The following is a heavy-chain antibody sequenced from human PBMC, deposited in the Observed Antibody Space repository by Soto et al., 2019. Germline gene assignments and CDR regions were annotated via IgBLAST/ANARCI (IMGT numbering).Heavy chain of an antibody. CDR3: ARDTAMVYGMDV. Sequence: SVTLPLTCTVSGGSISSYYWTLIRQPPGKGLEWIGYIYYSGTTNYNPSLKSRVTISVDTSKKQFSLRLSSVTAADTAVYYCARDTAMVYGMDVWGQGTTVTVSS. V-gene: IGHV4-59*01. J-gene: IGHJ6*02. D-gene: IGHD5-18*01. CDR2: IYYSGTT. CDR1: GGSISSYY.